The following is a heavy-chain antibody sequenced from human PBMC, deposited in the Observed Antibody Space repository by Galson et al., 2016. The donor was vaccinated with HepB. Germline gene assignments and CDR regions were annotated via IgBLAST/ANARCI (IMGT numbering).Heavy chain of an antibody. CDR2: VDPN. J-gene: IGHJ4*02. Sequence: SVKVSCKASGFSFTSFYIHWVRQAPGQGLEWLGIVDPNYPQQFQGRVSMTRDTSTSTVYMELNGLTSEDTAVYYCAREGGSSWGFDYWGQGTLVIVSS. CDR3: AREGGSSWGFDY. V-gene: IGHV1-46*01. CDR1: GFSFTSFY. D-gene: IGHD1-26*01.